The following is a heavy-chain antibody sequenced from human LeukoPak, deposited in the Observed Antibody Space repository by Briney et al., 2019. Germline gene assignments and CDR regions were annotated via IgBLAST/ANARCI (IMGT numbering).Heavy chain of an antibody. Sequence: APVKVSCKASGYTFTGYYMHWVRQAPGQGLEWMGWVNPNSGGTNYAQKFQGRVTMTRDTSISTAYMELSRLRSDDTAVYYCARSYSSSWYYFDYWGQGTLVTVSS. J-gene: IGHJ4*02. CDR2: VNPNSGGT. CDR3: ARSYSSSWYYFDY. D-gene: IGHD6-13*01. CDR1: GYTFTGYY. V-gene: IGHV1-2*02.